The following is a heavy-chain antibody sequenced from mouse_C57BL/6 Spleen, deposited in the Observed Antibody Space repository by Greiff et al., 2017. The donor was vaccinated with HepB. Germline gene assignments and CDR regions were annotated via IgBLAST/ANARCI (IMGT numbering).Heavy chain of an antibody. J-gene: IGHJ1*03. D-gene: IGHD1-1*01. CDR1: GFTFTDYY. Sequence: EVKLVESGGGLVQPGGSLSLSCAASGFTFTDYYMSWVRQPPGKALEWLGFIRNKANGYTTEYSASVKGRFTISRDNSQSILYLQMNALRAEDSATYYCARFGATVVAKGYFDVWGTGTTVTVSS. CDR3: ARFGATVVAKGYFDV. CDR2: IRNKANGYTT. V-gene: IGHV7-3*01.